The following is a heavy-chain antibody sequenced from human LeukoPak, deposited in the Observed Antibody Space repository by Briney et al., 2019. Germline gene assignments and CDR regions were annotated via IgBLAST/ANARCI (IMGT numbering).Heavy chain of an antibody. CDR3: ARQPYSSSWYGFDAFDI. Sequence: PGRSLRLSCAASGFTFSSYAMHWVRQAPGKGLEWVAVISYDGSNKYYADSVKGRFTTSRDNSKNTLYLQMNSLRAEDTAVYYCARQPYSSSWYGFDAFDIWGQGTMVTVSS. CDR1: GFTFSSYA. CDR2: ISYDGSNK. V-gene: IGHV3-30*04. D-gene: IGHD6-13*01. J-gene: IGHJ3*02.